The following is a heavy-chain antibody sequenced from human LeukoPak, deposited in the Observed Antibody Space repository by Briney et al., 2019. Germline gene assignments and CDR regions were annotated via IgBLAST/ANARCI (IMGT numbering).Heavy chain of an antibody. J-gene: IGHJ5*02. V-gene: IGHV4-34*01. CDR1: GGSFSGYY. D-gene: IGHD3-16*02. Sequence: PSETLSLTCAVYGGSFSGYYWSWIRQPPGKGLEWIGEINHSGSTNYNPSLKSRVTISVDTSKNQFSLKLSSVTAADTAVYYCARGRATYYDYVWGSYRYMYNWFDPWGQGTLVTVSS. CDR3: ARGRATYYDYVWGSYRYMYNWFDP. CDR2: INHSGST.